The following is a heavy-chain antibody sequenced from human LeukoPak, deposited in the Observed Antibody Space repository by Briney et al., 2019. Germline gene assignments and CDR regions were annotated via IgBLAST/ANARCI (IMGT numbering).Heavy chain of an antibody. D-gene: IGHD3-3*01. CDR3: ARLTIYDDTDY. Sequence: PGGSLRLSCTGSELTFSKYGLNWVRQSPGKGLEWISSITRSGSNIDYADSVRGRFTISRDNAKNSLFLHMNSLRAEDTAVYYCARLTIYDDTDYWGQGTLVTVSS. CDR1: ELTFSKYG. J-gene: IGHJ4*02. V-gene: IGHV3-21*04. CDR2: ITRSGSNI.